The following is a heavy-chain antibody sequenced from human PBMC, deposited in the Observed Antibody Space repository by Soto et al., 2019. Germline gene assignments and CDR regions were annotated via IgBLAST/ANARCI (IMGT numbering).Heavy chain of an antibody. J-gene: IGHJ4*02. CDR3: ARDWMAVAGTIDY. CDR1: GFTFRSYW. D-gene: IGHD6-19*01. Sequence: PGGSLRLSCAASGFTFRSYWMSWVRRAPRKGLEWVANIKQDGSEEYYVDSVKGRFTISRDNAKKSLYLQMNSLRAEDTAVYYCARDWMAVAGTIDYWGQGALVTVSS. V-gene: IGHV3-7*01. CDR2: IKQDGSEE.